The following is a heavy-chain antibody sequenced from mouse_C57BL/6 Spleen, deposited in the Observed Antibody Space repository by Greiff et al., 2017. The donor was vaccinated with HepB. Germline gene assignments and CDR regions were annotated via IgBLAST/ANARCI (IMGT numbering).Heavy chain of an antibody. V-gene: IGHV1-50*01. CDR2: IDPSDSYT. CDR3: ARLYDYVDY. CDR1: GYTFTSYW. Sequence: QVHVKQPGAELVKPGASVKLSCKASGYTFTSYWMQWVKQRPGQGLEWIGEIDPSDSYTNYNQKFKGKATLTVDTSSSTAYMQLSSLTSEDSAVYYCARLYDYVDYWGQGTTLTVSS. J-gene: IGHJ2*01. D-gene: IGHD2-3*01.